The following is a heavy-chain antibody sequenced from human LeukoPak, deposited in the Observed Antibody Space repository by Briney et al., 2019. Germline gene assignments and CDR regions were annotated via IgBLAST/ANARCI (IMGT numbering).Heavy chain of an antibody. CDR3: ARGGVTTLDWFDP. D-gene: IGHD1-1*01. J-gene: IGHJ5*02. CDR2: TIPMFHTT. CDR1: GGTFSSYG. Sequence: ASVKVSCKASGGTFSSYGFSWVRQGPGQGLEWMGGTIPMFHTTVYAQKFQGRVTISTDESTSTAYMEVSSLRSEDTAVYYCARGGVTTLDWFDPWGQGTLVTFSS. V-gene: IGHV1-69*05.